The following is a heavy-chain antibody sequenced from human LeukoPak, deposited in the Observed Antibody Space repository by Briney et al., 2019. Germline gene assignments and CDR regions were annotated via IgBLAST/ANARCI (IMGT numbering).Heavy chain of an antibody. CDR1: GFTFSTNT. CDR2: ISSSSSYI. J-gene: IGHJ3*02. CDR3: ARAGIVGVTSASDI. Sequence: PGGSLRLSCAASGFTFSTNTMNWARQAPGKGLEWVSSISSSSSYIYYADSVKGRFTISRDNAKNSLYLQMNSLRAEDTAVYYCARAGIVGVTSASDIWGQGTMVTVSS. V-gene: IGHV3-21*01. D-gene: IGHD1-26*01.